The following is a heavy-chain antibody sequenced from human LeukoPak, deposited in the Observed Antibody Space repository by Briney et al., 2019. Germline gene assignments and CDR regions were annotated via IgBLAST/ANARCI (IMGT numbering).Heavy chain of an antibody. CDR3: AKGHGYSGHALAY. Sequence: SETLSLTCTVSGTSINDYYWSWIRQPPGKRLEWIGYIYFSGHTNYSPPLKSRVTMSLDAPRDHFSLQLNSVTAADTAVYYCAKGHGYSGHALAYWGQGILVTVSS. V-gene: IGHV4-59*01. CDR1: GTSINDYY. D-gene: IGHD5-12*01. CDR2: IYFSGHT. J-gene: IGHJ4*02.